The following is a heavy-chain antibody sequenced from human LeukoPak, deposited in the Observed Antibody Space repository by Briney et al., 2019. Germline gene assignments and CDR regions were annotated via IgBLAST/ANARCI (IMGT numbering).Heavy chain of an antibody. Sequence: PSETLSLTSTVSGGSISSSSYYWGWIRQPPGKGLEWIGSIYYSGSTYYNPSLKSRVTISVDTSKNQFSLKLSSVTAADTAVYYCARHLGSYYGSGSSSFGLYYMDVWGKGTTVTISS. CDR2: IYYSGST. D-gene: IGHD3-10*01. CDR3: ARHLGSYYGSGSSSFGLYYMDV. CDR1: GGSISSSSYY. V-gene: IGHV4-39*01. J-gene: IGHJ6*03.